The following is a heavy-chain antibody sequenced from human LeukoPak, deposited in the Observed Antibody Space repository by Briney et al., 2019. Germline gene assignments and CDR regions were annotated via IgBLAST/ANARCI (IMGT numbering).Heavy chain of an antibody. CDR1: GFTFSSYS. Sequence: GGSLRLSCAASGFTFSSYSMNWVRQAPGKGLEWVSSISSSSSYIYYADSVKGRFTISRDNAKNSLYLQMNSLRAEDTAVYYCAREAGAASDFDYWGQGTLVTVSS. CDR2: ISSSSSYI. J-gene: IGHJ4*02. D-gene: IGHD6-25*01. CDR3: AREAGAASDFDY. V-gene: IGHV3-21*01.